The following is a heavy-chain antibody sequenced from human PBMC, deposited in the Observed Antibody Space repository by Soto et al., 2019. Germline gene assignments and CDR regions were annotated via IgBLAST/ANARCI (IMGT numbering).Heavy chain of an antibody. CDR2: IYHSGST. V-gene: IGHV4-30-2*01. CDR1: GGSISSGGYS. Sequence: SETLSLTCAVSGGSISSGGYSWSWIRQPPGKGLEWIGYIYHSGSTYYNPSLKSRVTISVDRSKNQFSLKLSSVAAADTAVYYCARARGDYGGNKHRGQVYYFDYWGQGTLVTVSS. J-gene: IGHJ4*02. D-gene: IGHD4-17*01. CDR3: ARARGDYGGNKHRGQVYYFDY.